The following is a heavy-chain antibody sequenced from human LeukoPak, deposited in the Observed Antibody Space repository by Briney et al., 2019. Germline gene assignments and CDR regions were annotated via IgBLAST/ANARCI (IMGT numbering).Heavy chain of an antibody. CDR2: ISNSPSYV. CDR1: GFTFSSYT. Sequence: GGSLRLSCAASGFTFSSYTMNWVRQAPGKGLEWVSSISNSPSYVYYADSVKGRFTISRDNAKNLLYLQMHSLRADDTAVYYCARLEGLWFAWGQGTLVTVSS. CDR3: ARLEGLWFA. D-gene: IGHD3-10*01. J-gene: IGHJ5*02. V-gene: IGHV3-21*06.